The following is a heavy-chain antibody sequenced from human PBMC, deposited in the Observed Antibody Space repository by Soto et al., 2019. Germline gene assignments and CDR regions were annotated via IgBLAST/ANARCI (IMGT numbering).Heavy chain of an antibody. CDR2: ISGSGDST. J-gene: IGHJ1*01. V-gene: IGHV3-23*01. D-gene: IGHD6-19*01. CDR3: AKGVPGIALAGTGYFQH. Sequence: GGSLRLSCAASGFTFSSYAMSWVRQAPGKGLEWVSGISGSGDSTYYADSVKGRFTISRDNSKNTLYLQMNSLRAEDTAVYYCAKGVPGIALAGTGYFQHRGQGTLVTVSS. CDR1: GFTFSSYA.